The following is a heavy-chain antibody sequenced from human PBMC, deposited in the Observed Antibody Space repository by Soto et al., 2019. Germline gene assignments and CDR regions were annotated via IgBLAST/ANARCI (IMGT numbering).Heavy chain of an antibody. CDR3: VRDDVGVGIDY. J-gene: IGHJ4*02. D-gene: IGHD1-26*01. CDR1: GFTFSNYW. Sequence: EVQLVESGGGLVQPGGSLRLSCAASGFTFSNYWMHWVRQVPGKGLVCVSHIDSDGNHTTYADSVKGRFTISRDNAKNTVYLQMNSLRAEDTAVYYCVRDDVGVGIDYWGLGTLVTVSS. V-gene: IGHV3-74*01. CDR2: IDSDGNHT.